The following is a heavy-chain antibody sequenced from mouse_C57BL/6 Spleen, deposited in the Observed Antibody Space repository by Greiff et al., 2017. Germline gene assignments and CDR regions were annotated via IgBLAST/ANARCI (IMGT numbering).Heavy chain of an antibody. D-gene: IGHD1-1*01. Sequence: QVQLQQPGAELVMPGASVKLSCKASGYTFTSYWMHWVKQRPGQGLEWIGEIDPSDSYTNYNQKFKGKSTLTVDKSSSTAYMQLSSLTSEDSAVYYCATFITTVVDFDYWGQGTTLTVSS. CDR2: IDPSDSYT. J-gene: IGHJ2*01. CDR1: GYTFTSYW. CDR3: ATFITTVVDFDY. V-gene: IGHV1-69*01.